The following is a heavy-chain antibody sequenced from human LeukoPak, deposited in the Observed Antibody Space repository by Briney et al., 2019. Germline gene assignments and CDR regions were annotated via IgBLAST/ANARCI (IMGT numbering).Heavy chain of an antibody. CDR3: ARHLGVXXXXXRKDWYFDL. D-gene: IGHD1-26*01. CDR2: IYYSGST. Sequence: SETLSLTCTVSGGSISSSSYYWGWIRQPPGKGLEWIGSIYYSGSTYYNPSLKSRVTISVDTSKNQFSLKLSSVTAADTAVYYCARHLGVXXXXXRKDWYFDLWGRGTLVT. V-gene: IGHV4-39*01. CDR1: GGSISSSSYY. J-gene: IGHJ2*01.